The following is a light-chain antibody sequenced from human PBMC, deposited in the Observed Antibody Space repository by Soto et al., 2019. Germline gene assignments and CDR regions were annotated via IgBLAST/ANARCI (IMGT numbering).Light chain of an antibody. CDR3: QHYVTWPLT. Sequence: EIVMTQSPATLSVSPGDRATLSCRTSQSVISNLAWYQQKPGQAPRLLIYGASSRATGIPDRFSGSGSGTDFTLTISRLEPEDFAVYYCQHYVTWPLTFGGGTKVDIK. CDR2: GAS. CDR1: QSVISN. V-gene: IGKV3D-15*01. J-gene: IGKJ4*01.